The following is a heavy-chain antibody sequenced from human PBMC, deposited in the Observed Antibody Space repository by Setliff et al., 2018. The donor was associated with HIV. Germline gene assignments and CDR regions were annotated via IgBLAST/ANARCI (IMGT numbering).Heavy chain of an antibody. J-gene: IGHJ4*02. D-gene: IGHD3-22*01. CDR1: GGSITGYY. V-gene: IGHV4-34*01. CDR2: INHSGGT. Sequence: PSETLSLTCGVYGGSITGYYWSWVRQPPGKGLEWIGEINHSGGTNYNPSLKSRVTISVDTSKNQFSLKLTSVTAADTAVYYCARYKYFYDSGGRGLDYWGQGTLVTVLL. CDR3: ARYKYFYDSGGRGLDY.